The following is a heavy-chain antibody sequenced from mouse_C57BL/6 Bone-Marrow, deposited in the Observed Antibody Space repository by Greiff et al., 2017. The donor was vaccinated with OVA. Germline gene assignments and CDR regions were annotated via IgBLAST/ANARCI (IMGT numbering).Heavy chain of an antibody. CDR1: GYAFSSSW. D-gene: IGHD1-1*02. CDR3: ASPYGGGDY. J-gene: IGHJ2*01. V-gene: IGHV1-82*01. CDR2: IYPGDGDT. Sequence: QVQLQQSGPELVKPGASVKISCKASGYAFSSSWMNWVKQRPGKGLEWIGRIYPGDGDTNYNGKFKGKATLTADKSSSTAYMQLSSLTSEDSAVYYCASPYGGGDYWGQGTTLTVSS.